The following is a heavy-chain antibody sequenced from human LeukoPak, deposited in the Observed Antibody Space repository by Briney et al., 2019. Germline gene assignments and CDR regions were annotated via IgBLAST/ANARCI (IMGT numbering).Heavy chain of an antibody. D-gene: IGHD6-19*01. J-gene: IGHJ4*02. CDR2: ISSSSSYI. CDR1: GFTFSSYG. CDR3: ARYSSGCFDY. Sequence: NAGGSLRLSCAASGFTFSSYGMHWVRQAPGKGLEWVSSISSSSSYIYYADSVKGRFTISRDNAKNSLYLQMNSLRAEDTAVYYCARYSSGCFDYWGQGTLVTVSS. V-gene: IGHV3-21*01.